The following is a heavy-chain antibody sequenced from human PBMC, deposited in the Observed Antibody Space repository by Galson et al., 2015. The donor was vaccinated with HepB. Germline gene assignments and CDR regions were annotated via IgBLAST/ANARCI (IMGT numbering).Heavy chain of an antibody. CDR3: ARANYVTLVRGVTSMNGMDA. V-gene: IGHV3-20*04. D-gene: IGHD3-10*01. CDR1: GFTFHNYG. Sequence: SLRLSCAASGFTFHNYGMSWVRQAPGKGLEWVSGINWNGDNTNYAESVKGRFTISRDNAKNSLYMQMNSLRAEDTALYYCARANYVTLVRGVTSMNGMDAWGQGTTVTVSS. CDR2: INWNGDNT. J-gene: IGHJ6*02.